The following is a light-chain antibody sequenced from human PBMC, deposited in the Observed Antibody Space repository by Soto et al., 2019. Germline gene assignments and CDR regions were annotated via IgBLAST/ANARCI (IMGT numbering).Light chain of an antibody. J-gene: IGKJ3*01. CDR1: QTISSSF. Sequence: EIVLTQSPGTLSVSPGERATLSCRASQTISSSFLACYQQKPRQAPRLLIYRAARRAAGIPERFSGSGSWTDFTLPISRLEPEDFAVYYCLQFGSTSLDTFGPGTKVEIK. V-gene: IGKV3-20*01. CDR2: RAA. CDR3: LQFGSTSLDT.